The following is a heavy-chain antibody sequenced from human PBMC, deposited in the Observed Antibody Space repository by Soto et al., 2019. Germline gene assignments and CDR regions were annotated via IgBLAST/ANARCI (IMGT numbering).Heavy chain of an antibody. D-gene: IGHD2-15*01. CDR2: ISGSGGST. Sequence: PGGSLRLSCAASGFTFSSYAMSWVHQAPGKGLEWVSAISGSGGSTYYADSVKGRFTISRDNSKNTLYLQMNSLRAEDTAVYYCAKDPAPRPSSYCSGGSCYSGGYYYYGMDVWGQGTTVTVSS. J-gene: IGHJ6*02. V-gene: IGHV3-23*01. CDR1: GFTFSSYA. CDR3: AKDPAPRPSSYCSGGSCYSGGYYYYGMDV.